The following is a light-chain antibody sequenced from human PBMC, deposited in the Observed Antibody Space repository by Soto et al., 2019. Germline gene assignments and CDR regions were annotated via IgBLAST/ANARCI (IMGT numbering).Light chain of an antibody. CDR3: AAWDDSLNASYV. Sequence: QSVLTQPPSASGTPGQRVTISCSGSSSNIGSNTVNWYQQLPGTAPKLLIYSNNQRRSGVPDRFSGSKSGTSASLAITGLQSEDEADYYCAAWDDSLNASYVFGTGTKVTVL. CDR1: SSNIGSNT. CDR2: SNN. V-gene: IGLV1-44*01. J-gene: IGLJ1*01.